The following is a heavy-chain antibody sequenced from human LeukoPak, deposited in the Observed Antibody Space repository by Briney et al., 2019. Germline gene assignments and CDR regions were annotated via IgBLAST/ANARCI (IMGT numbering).Heavy chain of an antibody. CDR1: GGSISSSSYY. V-gene: IGHV4-39*07. Sequence: SKTLSLTCTVSGGSISSSSYYWGWIRQPPGKGLEWIGEIYHSGSTNYNPSLKSRVTISVDKSKNQFSLKLSSVTAADTAVYYCARDADPIVGATLWGQGTLVTVSS. CDR2: IYHSGST. D-gene: IGHD1-26*01. CDR3: ARDADPIVGATL. J-gene: IGHJ4*02.